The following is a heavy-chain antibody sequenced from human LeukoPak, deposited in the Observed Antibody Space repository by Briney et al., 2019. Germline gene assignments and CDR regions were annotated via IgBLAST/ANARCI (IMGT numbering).Heavy chain of an antibody. V-gene: IGHV3-21*01. CDR1: GFTFSTYA. J-gene: IGHJ6*02. D-gene: IGHD2-2*01. CDR2: ISSSSSYI. CDR3: ARDTALTYCSSTSCYGVIAYYYGMDV. Sequence: GGSLRLSCAASGFTFSTYAMSWVRQAPGKGLEWVSSISSSSSYIYYADSVKGRFTISRDNAKNSLYLQMNSLRAEDTAVYYCARDTALTYCSSTSCYGVIAYYYGMDVWGQGTTVTVSS.